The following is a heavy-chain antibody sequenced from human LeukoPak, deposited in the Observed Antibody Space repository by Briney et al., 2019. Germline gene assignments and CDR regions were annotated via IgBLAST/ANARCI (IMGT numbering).Heavy chain of an antibody. D-gene: IGHD3-10*01. CDR1: GFTFSSYA. CDR2: ISGSGGST. J-gene: IGHJ5*02. CDR3: AKVPQSLWFGEA. Sequence: GGSLRLSCAASGFTFSSYAMSWVRQAPGRGLEWVSAISGSGGSTYYADSVKGRFTISRDNSKNTLYLQMNSLRAEDTAVYYCAKVPQSLWFGEAWGQGTLVTVSS. V-gene: IGHV3-23*01.